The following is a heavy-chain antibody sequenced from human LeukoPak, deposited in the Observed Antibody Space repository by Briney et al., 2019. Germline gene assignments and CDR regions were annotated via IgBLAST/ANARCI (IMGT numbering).Heavy chain of an antibody. CDR1: GGSISSYY. CDR2: IYYSGST. J-gene: IGHJ4*02. CDR3: ARDPLNEWELLPYYFDY. V-gene: IGHV4-59*12. Sequence: SETLSLTCTDSGGSISSYYWSWIRQPPGKGLEWIGYIYYSGSTNYNPSLKSRVTISVDTSKNQFSLKLSSVTAADTAVYYCARDPLNEWELLPYYFDYWGQGTLVTVSS. D-gene: IGHD1-26*01.